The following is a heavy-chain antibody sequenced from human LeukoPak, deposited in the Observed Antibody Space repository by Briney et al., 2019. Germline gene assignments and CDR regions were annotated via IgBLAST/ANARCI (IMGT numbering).Heavy chain of an antibody. CDR3: ARDMTGGIWARATSFDH. D-gene: IGHD1-14*01. J-gene: IGHJ4*02. CDR1: GYTFTGYY. Sequence: ASVKVSCKASGYTFTGYYMHWVRQAPGQGPEWMGWINPDSGGSEYGQKFQGRVTFTSDTSSTTIYMEVRSLKSDDTAVYYRARDMTGGIWARATSFDHWGQGTLVTVSP. CDR2: INPDSGGS. V-gene: IGHV1-2*02.